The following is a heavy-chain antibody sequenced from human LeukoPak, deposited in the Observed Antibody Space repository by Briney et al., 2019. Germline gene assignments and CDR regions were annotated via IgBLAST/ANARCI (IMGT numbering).Heavy chain of an antibody. CDR2: INADGSTA. D-gene: IGHD1-14*01. V-gene: IGHV3-74*01. CDR3: VVVVEPPDSDGFDV. CDR1: GLTFCNSW. Sequence: GGSLRLSCAASGLTFCNSWVHWVRHAPGKGLVWVSLINADGSTATYADSVKGRFTISRDNARNTLSLQMNSLTIEDTAVYYCVVVVEPPDSDGFDVWGQGTMITVSS. J-gene: IGHJ3*01.